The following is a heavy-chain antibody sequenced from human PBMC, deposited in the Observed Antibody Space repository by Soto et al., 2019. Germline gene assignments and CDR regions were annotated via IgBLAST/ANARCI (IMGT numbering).Heavy chain of an antibody. CDR2: ISGTSGST. V-gene: IGHV3-23*01. CDR3: AKSRWLDHDYVDY. J-gene: IGHJ4*02. D-gene: IGHD6-19*01. CDR1: GFTFSSYA. Sequence: EVQLLESGGGLVQPGGSLRLSCAASGFTFSSYAMTWVRQAPGKGLEWVSGISGTSGSTYYADSVKGRFTISRDNAKNTLYLQMNSLRAEDTAVYNCAKSRWLDHDYVDYWGQGTLVTVSS.